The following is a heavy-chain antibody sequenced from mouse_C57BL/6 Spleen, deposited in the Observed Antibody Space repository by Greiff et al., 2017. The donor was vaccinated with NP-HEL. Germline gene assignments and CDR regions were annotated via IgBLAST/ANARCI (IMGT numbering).Heavy chain of an antibody. CDR3: ARTGREKNY. CDR1: GYAFTNYL. CDR2: INPGSGGT. Sequence: QVQLQQSGAELVRPGTSVKVSCKASGYAFTNYLIEWVKQRPGQGLEWIGVINPGSGGTNYNEKFKGKATLTADKSSSTAYMQLSSLTSEDSAVYFCARTGREKNYWGQGTTLTVSS. V-gene: IGHV1-54*01. D-gene: IGHD4-1*01. J-gene: IGHJ2*01.